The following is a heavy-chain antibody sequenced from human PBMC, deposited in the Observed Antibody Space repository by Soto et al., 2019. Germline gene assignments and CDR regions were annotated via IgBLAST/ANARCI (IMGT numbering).Heavy chain of an antibody. CDR1: GFTFNNYA. D-gene: IGHD3-10*01. Sequence: EVQLLESGGGLVQPGGSLRLSCAASGFTFNNYAMTWVRQASGKGLEWVSAISGGGDTTSYADSVKGRFTVSRDGSKNTLYLQMSSLRAEDTALYYCAKGRGGSGSLTPRVDFWGQGTLVTVSS. V-gene: IGHV3-23*01. CDR3: AKGRGGSGSLTPRVDF. CDR2: ISGGGDTT. J-gene: IGHJ4*02.